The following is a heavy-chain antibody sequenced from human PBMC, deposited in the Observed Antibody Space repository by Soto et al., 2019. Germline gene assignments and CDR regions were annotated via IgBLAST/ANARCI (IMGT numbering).Heavy chain of an antibody. CDR2: INHSGST. Sequence: SETLSLTCAVYGGSFSDNYWSWIRQPPGKGLEWLGEINHSGSTNHNPSLKSRVTILADTSKKQFSLKLSSVTAADTAVYYCARGRAEIQRPSGQTTLVTV. D-gene: IGHD5-18*01. CDR3: ARGRAEIQRP. CDR1: GGSFSDNY. J-gene: IGHJ5*02. V-gene: IGHV4-34*01.